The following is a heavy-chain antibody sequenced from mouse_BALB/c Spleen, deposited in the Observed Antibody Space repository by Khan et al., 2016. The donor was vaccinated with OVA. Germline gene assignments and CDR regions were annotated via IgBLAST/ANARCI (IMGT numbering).Heavy chain of an antibody. CDR1: GYSFTGYF. J-gene: IGHJ2*01. D-gene: IGHD1-1*01. CDR3: ARKNGSDFDY. CDR2: INPHIGET. Sequence: VRLQQSGPELVKPGASVKISCKASGYSFTGYFMNWVMQSHGKSLEWIGRINPHIGETFYNQEFKGKATLTVDESSSTVHMELRSLAAEDSAVYYCARKNGSDFDYWGQGTTLTVSS. V-gene: IGHV1-20*02.